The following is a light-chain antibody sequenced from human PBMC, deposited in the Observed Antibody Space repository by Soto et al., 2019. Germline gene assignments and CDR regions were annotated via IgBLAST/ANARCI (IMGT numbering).Light chain of an antibody. CDR1: QSLLHSNGYNY. J-gene: IGKJ3*01. CDR2: LGS. Sequence: DIVMTQSPLSLPVTPGEPASISCRSSQSLLHSNGYNYLDWYLQKPGQSPQLLIYLGSNRASGVPDRVSGSGSGTDFTLKISRVEAEDVGVYYCMQALQTPPSFTFGPGTKVDIK. CDR3: MQALQTPPSFT. V-gene: IGKV2-28*01.